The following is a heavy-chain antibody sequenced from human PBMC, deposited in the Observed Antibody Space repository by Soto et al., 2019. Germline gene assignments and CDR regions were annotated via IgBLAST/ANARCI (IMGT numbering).Heavy chain of an antibody. Sequence: QPGGSLRLSCAASGFTFDDYAMHWVRQAPGKGLEWVSGISWNSGSIGYADSVKGRFTISRDNAKNSLYLQMNSLRAEDTALYYCAKVSLAYYYANTLDYWGQGTLVTVSS. CDR2: ISWNSGSI. CDR1: GFTFDDYA. D-gene: IGHD3-10*01. J-gene: IGHJ4*02. V-gene: IGHV3-9*01. CDR3: AKVSLAYYYANTLDY.